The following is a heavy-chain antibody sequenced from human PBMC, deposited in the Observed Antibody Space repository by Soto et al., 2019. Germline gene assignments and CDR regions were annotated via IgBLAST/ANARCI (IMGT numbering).Heavy chain of an antibody. V-gene: IGHV4-30-2*01. CDR3: ARGPLVAAITVTSYPFDY. J-gene: IGHJ4*02. Sequence: QLQLQESGSGLVKPSQTLSLTCAVSGGSISSGGYSWSWIRQPPGKGLEWIGYIYHSGSTYYNPSLKSRVTISVDRSKNQFSLKLSSVTAADTAVYYCARGPLVAAITVTSYPFDYWGQGTLVTVSS. CDR2: IYHSGST. CDR1: GGSISSGGYS. D-gene: IGHD2-15*01.